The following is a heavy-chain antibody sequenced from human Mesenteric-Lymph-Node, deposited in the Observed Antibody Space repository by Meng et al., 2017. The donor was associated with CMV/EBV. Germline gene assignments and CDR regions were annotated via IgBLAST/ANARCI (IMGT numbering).Heavy chain of an antibody. CDR1: GYSFTSYW. D-gene: IGHD1-7*01. CDR2: IYPGDSDT. V-gene: IGHV5-51*01. Sequence: GGSLRLSCKGSGYSFTSYWIGWVRQMPGKGLEWMGIIYPGDSDTRYSPSFQGQVTISADKSISTAYLQWSSLKASATAMYYCARALTGTRLGWFDPWGQGTLVTVSS. CDR3: ARALTGTRLGWFDP. J-gene: IGHJ5*02.